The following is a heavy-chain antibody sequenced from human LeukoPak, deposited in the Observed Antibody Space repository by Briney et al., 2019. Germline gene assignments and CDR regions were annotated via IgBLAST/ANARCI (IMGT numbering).Heavy chain of an antibody. V-gene: IGHV1-8*01. CDR3: ARGNDILTSYYYYGMDV. CDR1: GYTFTSYE. J-gene: IGHJ6*02. Sequence: ASVKVSCKASGYTFTSYEINWVRQATGQRLEWMGWMNPNSGNTGYAQKFQGRGTMTRNTSISTAYMELSSLRSEDTAVYYRARGNDILTSYYYYGMDVWGQGTTVTVCS. CDR2: MNPNSGNT. D-gene: IGHD3-9*01.